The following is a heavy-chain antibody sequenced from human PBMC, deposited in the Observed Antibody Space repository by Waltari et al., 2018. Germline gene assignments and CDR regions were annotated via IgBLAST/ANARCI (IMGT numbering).Heavy chain of an antibody. J-gene: IGHJ3*01. Sequence: EVQVLESGGGLIQPGGSLRLSCTASGFTFSSDAMTWVRQAPGVGLERVSAISGSGDSTYYADSVRGRFTITGDSSRNTVWLQMSSLRVEDTAVYFCAKVLNNWPDVFDVWGQGTMVTVSS. CDR3: AKVLNNWPDVFDV. CDR1: GFTFSSDA. V-gene: IGHV3-23*01. CDR2: ISGSGDST.